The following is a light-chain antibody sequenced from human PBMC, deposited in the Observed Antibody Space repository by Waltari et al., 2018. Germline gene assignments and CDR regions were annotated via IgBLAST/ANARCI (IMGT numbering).Light chain of an antibody. CDR1: QNITNNS. Sequence: EVILTQSPDTLSLSPGARATLSCRASQNITNNSLAWYQQKPGRAPRLPISDSSSRATGVPDRFSGSGSGTDFTLTIGRLEPEDYAVYYCQQYENSPLTFGGGTQVETK. CDR2: DSS. V-gene: IGKV3-20*01. J-gene: IGKJ4*01. CDR3: QQYENSPLT.